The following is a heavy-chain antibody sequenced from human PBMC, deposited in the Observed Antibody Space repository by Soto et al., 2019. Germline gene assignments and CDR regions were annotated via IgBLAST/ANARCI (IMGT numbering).Heavy chain of an antibody. CDR1: GYAFSNYG. Sequence: QVQLVQSGAEVKKPGASVKVSCQASGYAFSNYGFSWVRQAPGQGLEWMGWISGYNGNTNYAERLQGRVTMTTDTSTSTAYMELKSLRYDDTAVYYCAREGQLGYWGQGTPVTVSS. V-gene: IGHV1-18*01. J-gene: IGHJ4*02. CDR3: AREGQLGY. D-gene: IGHD6-6*01. CDR2: ISGYNGNT.